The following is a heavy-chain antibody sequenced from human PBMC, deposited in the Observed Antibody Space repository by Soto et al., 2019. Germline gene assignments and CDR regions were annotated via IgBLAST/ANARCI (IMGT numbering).Heavy chain of an antibody. J-gene: IGHJ6*03. CDR3: ARDFRYDYYGSGSYYKGYYYYMDV. V-gene: IGHV4-4*02. CDR1: SGSISSSNW. D-gene: IGHD3-10*01. Sequence: PSETLSLTCAVSSGSISSSNWLGWVRQPPGKGRERIWEIYHSGSTNYNPSLKRRVTISVDKSKNQFSLKLSSVTAADTAVYYCARDFRYDYYGSGSYYKGYYYYMDVWGKGTTVT. CDR2: IYHSGST.